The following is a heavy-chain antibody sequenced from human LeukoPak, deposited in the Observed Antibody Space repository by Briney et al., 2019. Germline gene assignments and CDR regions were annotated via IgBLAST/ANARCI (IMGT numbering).Heavy chain of an antibody. CDR1: GGTFSSYA. D-gene: IGHD3-3*01. CDR3: ATEQSDFWSGYYYFDY. J-gene: IGHJ4*02. CDR2: IIPILGIA. Sequence: ASVKVSCKASGGTFSSYAISWVRQAPGQGLEWMGRIIPILGIANYAQKFQGRVTITADKSTSTAYMELSSLRSEDTAVYYCATEQSDFWSGYYYFDYWGQGTLVTVSS. V-gene: IGHV1-69*04.